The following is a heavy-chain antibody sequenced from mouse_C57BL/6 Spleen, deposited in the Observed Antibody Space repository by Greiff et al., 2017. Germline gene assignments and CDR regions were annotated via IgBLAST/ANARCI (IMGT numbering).Heavy chain of an antibody. Sequence: EVKLEESGPGLVKPSQSLSLTCSVTGYSITSGYYWNWIRQFPGNKLEWMGYISYDGSNNYNPSFKNRISITRDTSKNQFFLKLNSVTTEDTATYYCARFIYYDYDEDFAYWGQGTLVTVSA. V-gene: IGHV3-6*01. CDR3: ARFIYYDYDEDFAY. CDR2: ISYDGSN. D-gene: IGHD2-4*01. J-gene: IGHJ3*01. CDR1: GYSITSGYY.